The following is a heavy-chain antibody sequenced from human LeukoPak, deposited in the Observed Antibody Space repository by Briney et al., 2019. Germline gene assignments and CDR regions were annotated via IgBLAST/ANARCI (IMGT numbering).Heavy chain of an antibody. CDR1: GFTFSSYA. J-gene: IGHJ4*02. Sequence: GGSLRLSCAASGFTFSSYAMSWVRQAPGKGLEWVSAISGSGGSTYYADSVKGRFTVSRDNSKNTLYLQMNSLRAEDTAVYYCAKSRDRITALDYWGQGTLVTVSS. CDR2: ISGSGGST. V-gene: IGHV3-23*01. D-gene: IGHD2-21*02. CDR3: AKSRDRITALDY.